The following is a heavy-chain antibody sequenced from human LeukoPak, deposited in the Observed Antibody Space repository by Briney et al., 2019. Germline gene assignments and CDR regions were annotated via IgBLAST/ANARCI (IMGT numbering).Heavy chain of an antibody. J-gene: IGHJ6*02. D-gene: IGHD1-26*01. CDR1: GGSFSDYY. Sequence: SETLSLTCAVYGGSFSDYYWSWIRQPPGKGLEWIGEINHSRSTNYNPSLKSRVTISVDTSKNQFSLKVSSVTAADTAVYYCARAVGSRKEYYYGMDVWGQGTTVTVSS. CDR2: INHSRST. V-gene: IGHV4-34*01. CDR3: ARAVGSRKEYYYGMDV.